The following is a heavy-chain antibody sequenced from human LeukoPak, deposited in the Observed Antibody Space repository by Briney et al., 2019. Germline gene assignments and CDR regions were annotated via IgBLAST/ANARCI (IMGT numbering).Heavy chain of an antibody. J-gene: IGHJ4*02. Sequence: GESLKTSCKGSGYSFTNYWIGWVRQMPGKVLEWMGIIYPGDSDTRYSPSFQGQVTISADKSISTAYLQWSSLKASDTAMYYCARVLGYCSGGSCYGCDYWGQGTLVTVSS. CDR2: IYPGDSDT. D-gene: IGHD2-15*01. CDR1: GYSFTNYW. CDR3: ARVLGYCSGGSCYGCDY. V-gene: IGHV5-51*01.